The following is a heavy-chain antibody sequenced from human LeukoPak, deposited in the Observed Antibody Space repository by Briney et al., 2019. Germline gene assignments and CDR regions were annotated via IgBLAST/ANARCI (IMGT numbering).Heavy chain of an antibody. Sequence: ASVKVSCKASGYTFTGYYMHWVRQAPGQGLEWMGWINPNSGGTNYAQKFQGWVTMTRDTSISTAYMELSRLRSDDTAVYYCARTRFLYSSGWYYYYGMDVWGQGTTVTVSS. CDR3: ARTRFLYSSGWYYYYGMDV. CDR2: INPNSGGT. J-gene: IGHJ6*02. CDR1: GYTFTGYY. D-gene: IGHD6-19*01. V-gene: IGHV1-2*04.